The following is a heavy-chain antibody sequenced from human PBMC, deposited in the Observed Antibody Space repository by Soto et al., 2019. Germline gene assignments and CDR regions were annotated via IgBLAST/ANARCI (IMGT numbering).Heavy chain of an antibody. J-gene: IGHJ5*01. CDR2: IKQDGSEK. V-gene: IGHV3-7*04. CDR3: ARTRGTYWFDS. Sequence: PGGSLRLSCAASGFTFSDYYMSWIRQAPGKGLEWVANIKQDGSEKYCVDAVKGRFTISRDNAKNSLYLQMNNLRAEDTAVYYCARTRGTYWFDSWGQGTLVTVSS. CDR1: GFTFSDYY.